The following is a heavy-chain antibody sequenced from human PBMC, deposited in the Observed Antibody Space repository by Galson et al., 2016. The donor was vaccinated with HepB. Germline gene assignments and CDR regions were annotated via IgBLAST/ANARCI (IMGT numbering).Heavy chain of an antibody. CDR3: ARDETTLLRGVVIPFDY. V-gene: IGHV1-3*01. J-gene: IGHJ4*02. D-gene: IGHD3-10*01. CDR1: GYTFTTNG. Sequence: SVKVSCKASGYTFTTNGMHWVRQAPGQRLEWMGWINAANGDTKYSQKFQGRVTITRDTSATTAYMELNSLRSEDTAVYYCARDETTLLRGVVIPFDYWGQGTLVTVSS. CDR2: INAANGDT.